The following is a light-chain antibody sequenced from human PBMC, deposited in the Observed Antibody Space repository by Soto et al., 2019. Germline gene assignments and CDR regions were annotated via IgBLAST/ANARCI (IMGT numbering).Light chain of an antibody. CDR3: RSWDRSLSAYV. CDR1: SSNIGGNS. CDR2: DDN. J-gene: IGLJ1*01. V-gene: IGLV1-51*01. Sequence: QSVLTQPPSVSAAPGQKVTISCSGSSSNIGGNSVSWYQQLPGTAPKLLIYDDNKRPSGVPDRFSGSKSGTSATLGISGFQTAEEAYYYCRSWDRSLSAYVFGTGTKVTV.